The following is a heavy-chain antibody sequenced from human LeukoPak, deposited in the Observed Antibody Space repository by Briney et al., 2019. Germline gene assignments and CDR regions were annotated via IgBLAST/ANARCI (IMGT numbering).Heavy chain of an antibody. D-gene: IGHD6-13*01. Sequence: GGSLRLSCAASGFTFSSYAMHWVRQAPGKGLEYVSAISSNGGSTYYANSVKGRFTISRDNSKNTLYLQMGSLRAEDMAVYYCARGDSSSWYLLNYYYGMDVWGQGTTATVSS. V-gene: IGHV3-64*01. CDR2: ISSNGGST. CDR3: ARGDSSSWYLLNYYYGMDV. J-gene: IGHJ6*02. CDR1: GFTFSSYA.